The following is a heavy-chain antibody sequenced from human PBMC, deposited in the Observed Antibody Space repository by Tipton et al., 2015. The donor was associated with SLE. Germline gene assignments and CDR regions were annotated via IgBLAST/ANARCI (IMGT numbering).Heavy chain of an antibody. J-gene: IGHJ4*02. CDR2: IHSGDSSS. CDR3: ATRGDYVSFDY. D-gene: IGHD4-17*01. V-gene: IGHV3-23*03. Sequence: SLRLSCATSGFIFGEYGMSWFRQAPGKGLEWVSIIHSGDSSSYYADSVKGRFTISRDNSKNKLYLQMNSLRAEDTAVYYCATRGDYVSFDYWGQGTLVAVSS. CDR1: GFIFGEYG.